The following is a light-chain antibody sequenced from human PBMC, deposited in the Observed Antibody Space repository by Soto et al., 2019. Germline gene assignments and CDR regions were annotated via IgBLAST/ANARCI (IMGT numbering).Light chain of an antibody. CDR3: CSYAGISTFYV. Sequence: QSVLTQPASVSGSPGQSITISCTGTSSDVGSYNLVSWYQQHPGKAHKLMIYGVNKRPSGVSNRFSGSKSGNTASLTISGLQAEDEADYYCCSYAGISTFYVFGTGTKVTVL. CDR1: SSDVGSYNL. J-gene: IGLJ1*01. CDR2: GVN. V-gene: IGLV2-23*02.